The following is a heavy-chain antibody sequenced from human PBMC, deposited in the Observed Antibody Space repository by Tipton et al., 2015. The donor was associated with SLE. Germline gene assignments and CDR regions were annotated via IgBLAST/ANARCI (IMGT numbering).Heavy chain of an antibody. Sequence: TLSLTCSVSSYSIYNGFYWGWIRQSPGKGLEWIGSIYRSGTAYYNPSLKSRVTISVDTSKNQFSLNLSPVTAADTAVYYCARSRIYDGSVDYYGFFDYWGQGTLVTVSS. CDR3: ARSRIYDGSVDYYGFFDY. D-gene: IGHD3-22*01. J-gene: IGHJ4*02. CDR1: SYSIYNGFY. V-gene: IGHV4-38-2*01. CDR2: IYRSGTA.